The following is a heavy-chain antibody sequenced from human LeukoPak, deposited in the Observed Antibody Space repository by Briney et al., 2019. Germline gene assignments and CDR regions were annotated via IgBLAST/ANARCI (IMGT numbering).Heavy chain of an antibody. Sequence: GRSPRLSCAASGFTFSSYGMHWVRQAPGKGLEWVAVISYDGSNKYYADSVKGRFTISRDNSKNTLYLQMNSLRAEDTAVYYCAKGYSGYDWSLVDYWGQGTLVTVSS. CDR1: GFTFSSYG. J-gene: IGHJ4*02. D-gene: IGHD5-12*01. CDR3: AKGYSGYDWSLVDY. V-gene: IGHV3-30*18. CDR2: ISYDGSNK.